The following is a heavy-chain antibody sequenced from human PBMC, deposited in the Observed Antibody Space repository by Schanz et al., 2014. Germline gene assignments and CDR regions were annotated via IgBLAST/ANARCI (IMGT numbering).Heavy chain of an antibody. CDR2: VSRDGSET. Sequence: EVQLVTSGGDLVQPGGSLRLSCAASGFTFNTSWFHWVRQPPGKGLLWVSRVSRDGSETTYVDSVRGRFTISRDTAKNTVFLQMNSLRDDDTAVYYCAKRFHCSGSHPFDYWGQGTLVTVSS. D-gene: IGHD3-10*02. V-gene: IGHV3-74*01. CDR3: AKRFHCSGSHPFDY. CDR1: GFTFNTSW. J-gene: IGHJ4*02.